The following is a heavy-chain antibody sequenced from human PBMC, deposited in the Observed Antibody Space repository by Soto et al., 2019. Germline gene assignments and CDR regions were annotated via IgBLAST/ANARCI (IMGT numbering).Heavy chain of an antibody. J-gene: IGHJ6*02. CDR3: VKPGYCSADDCHYFYYYGMDV. V-gene: IGHV3-64D*06. CDR2: ISTKGART. D-gene: IGHD2-15*01. Sequence: EVQLVESGGGSVQPGGSLRLSCSASGFTLGDYTMTWVRQAPGKGLEYISSISTKGARTYYADSVKGRFSISRDNSKNTLYFQMSSLRAEDTAVYYCVKPGYCSADDCHYFYYYGMDVWGQGTTVTVSS. CDR1: GFTLGDYT.